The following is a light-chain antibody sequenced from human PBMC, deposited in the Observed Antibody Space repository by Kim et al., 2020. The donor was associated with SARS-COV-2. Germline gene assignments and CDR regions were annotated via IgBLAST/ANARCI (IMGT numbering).Light chain of an antibody. Sequence: GHKINFSCYGSSSNSGSNYIYWYHQFPGTAPKLLIYRNALRPSGVPARFSGSKAGTSASLAISGVRSEDEATYYCEVWDDSLSGVVFGGGTQLTVL. CDR1: SSNSGSNY. V-gene: IGLV1-47*01. CDR2: RNA. CDR3: EVWDDSLSGVV. J-gene: IGLJ2*01.